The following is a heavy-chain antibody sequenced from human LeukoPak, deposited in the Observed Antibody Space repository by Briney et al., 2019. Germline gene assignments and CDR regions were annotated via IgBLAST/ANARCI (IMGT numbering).Heavy chain of an antibody. J-gene: IGHJ4*02. CDR1: GFTFDDYA. CDR2: ISGDGGST. D-gene: IGHD3-3*01. V-gene: IGHV3-43*02. Sequence: PGGSLRLSCAASGFTFDDYAMHWVRQAPGKGLEWVSLISGDGGSTYYADSVKGRFTISRDNSKNSLYLQMNSLRTEDTALYYCARDYDFWSGYDYWGQGTLVTVSS. CDR3: ARDYDFWSGYDY.